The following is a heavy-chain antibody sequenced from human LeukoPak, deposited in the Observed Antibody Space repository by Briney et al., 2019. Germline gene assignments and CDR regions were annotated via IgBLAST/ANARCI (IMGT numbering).Heavy chain of an antibody. J-gene: IGHJ4*02. D-gene: IGHD6-19*01. V-gene: IGHV4-34*01. CDR2: INHSGST. CDR3: ARGPPRNIAVAGAYFDY. CDR1: GGSFSGYY. Sequence: SETLSLTCAVYGGSFSGYYWSWIRQPPGKGLEWIGEINHSGSTNYNPSLKSRVTISVDTSKNQFSLKLSSVTAADTAVYYCARGPPRNIAVAGAYFDYWGQGTLVTGSS.